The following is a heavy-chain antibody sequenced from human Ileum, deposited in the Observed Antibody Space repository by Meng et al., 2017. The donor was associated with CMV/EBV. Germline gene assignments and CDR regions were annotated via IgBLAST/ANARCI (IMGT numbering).Heavy chain of an antibody. Sequence: QVQLQKWGAGLLKPWETLSRTCPVYGGSFIDYFWTWIRQSPGKGLEWIGEINHKGNTKYNPSLKSRVTISKDTSKRQFSLRMTSVTAADTATYYCVRRGRGSEPWGQGTLVTVSS. J-gene: IGHJ5*02. CDR2: INHKGNT. D-gene: IGHD1-26*01. CDR3: VRRGRGSEP. CDR1: GGSFIDYF. V-gene: IGHV4-34*02.